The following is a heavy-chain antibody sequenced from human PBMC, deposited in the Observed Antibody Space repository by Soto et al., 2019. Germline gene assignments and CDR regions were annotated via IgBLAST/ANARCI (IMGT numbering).Heavy chain of an antibody. D-gene: IGHD2-2*01. V-gene: IGHV4-4*07. CDR1: GGSISGYY. CDR3: SRVGCSNSKCYTRGMDV. CDR2: VYSDGTT. Sequence: SETLSLTCTVSGGSISGYYWSWVRQPAGKGLEWVGRVYSDGTTNYSPSLKSRVTMSLDTSKDQFSLHLNSVTAADTAVYYCSRVGCSNSKCYTRGMDVWGQGTTVTVSS. J-gene: IGHJ6*02.